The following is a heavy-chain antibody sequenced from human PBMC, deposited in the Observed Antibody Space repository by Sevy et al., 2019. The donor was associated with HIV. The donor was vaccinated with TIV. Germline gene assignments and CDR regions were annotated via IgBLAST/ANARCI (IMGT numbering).Heavy chain of an antibody. J-gene: IGHJ5*02. V-gene: IGHV1-8*01. D-gene: IGHD4-4*01. Sequence: ASVKVSCKASGYTFTNYDINWARQASGQGLEWMGWMNPNSGNTGYAQKFQGRVTMPRNTSKSTAYMELSSLRSEDTAVYYCARLYYSNSGFNWLDPWGQGTLVTVSS. CDR1: GYTFTNYD. CDR3: ARLYYSNSGFNWLDP. CDR2: MNPNSGNT.